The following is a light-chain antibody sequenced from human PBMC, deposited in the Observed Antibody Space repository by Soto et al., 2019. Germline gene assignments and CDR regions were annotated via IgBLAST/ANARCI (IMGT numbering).Light chain of an antibody. CDR1: SSDVGSYNL. CDR3: CSYAGGSTPWV. V-gene: IGLV2-23*02. Sequence: QSALTQPASVSGSPGQSIAISCTGTSSDVGSYNLVSWYQHHPGKAPKLMIYEVTKQPSGVSDRFFASKSGNTASLTISGLQAEDEADYFCCSYAGGSTPWVFGGGTKLTVL. J-gene: IGLJ3*02. CDR2: EVT.